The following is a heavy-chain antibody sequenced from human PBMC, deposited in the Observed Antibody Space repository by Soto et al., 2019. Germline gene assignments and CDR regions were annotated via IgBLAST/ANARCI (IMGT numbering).Heavy chain of an antibody. CDR1: GFTFSDYY. V-gene: IGHV3-11*05. J-gene: IGHJ5*02. CDR3: ARVVAAAGTMLKNWFDP. D-gene: IGHD6-13*01. Sequence: GGSLRLSCAASGFTFSDYYMSWIRQAPGKGLEWVSYISSSSSYTNYADSVKGRFTISRDNAKNSLYLQMNSLRAEDTAVYYCARVVAAAGTMLKNWFDPWGQGALVTVSS. CDR2: ISSSSSYT.